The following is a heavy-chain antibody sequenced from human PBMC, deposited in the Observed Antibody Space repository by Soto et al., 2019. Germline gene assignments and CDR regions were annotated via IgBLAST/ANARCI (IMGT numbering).Heavy chain of an antibody. CDR2: ISGGGSST. J-gene: IGHJ6*02. CDR3: SETHTLGV. V-gene: IGHV3-23*01. CDR1: GFTFSSYV. Sequence: EMQLLESGGGLVQPGGSLRLSCGASGFTFSSYVMNWVRQAPGKGLEWVSGISGGGSSTYYADSVKGGFTISRDNSKNTLYLKMNSLRAEDTAVYYCSETHTLGVWGQGTTVTVSS. D-gene: IGHD2-21*01.